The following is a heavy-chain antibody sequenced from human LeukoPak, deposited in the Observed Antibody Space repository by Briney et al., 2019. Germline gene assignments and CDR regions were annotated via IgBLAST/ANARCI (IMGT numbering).Heavy chain of an antibody. Sequence: PSQTLSLTCTDSGGSISSGSYYWSWIRQPAGKGLEWIGRIYTSGSTNYNPSLKSRVTISVDTSKNQFSLKLSSVTAADTAVYYCASLYSGSSNYFDYWGQGTLVTVSS. V-gene: IGHV4-61*02. CDR2: IYTSGST. J-gene: IGHJ4*02. CDR3: ASLYSGSSNYFDY. D-gene: IGHD1-26*01. CDR1: GGSISSGSYY.